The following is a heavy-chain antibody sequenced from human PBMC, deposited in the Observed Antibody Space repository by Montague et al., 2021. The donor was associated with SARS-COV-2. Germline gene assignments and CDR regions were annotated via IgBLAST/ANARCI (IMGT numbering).Heavy chain of an antibody. CDR3: ARGVRQLGVRYYYYYIDV. CDR2: IYYSGST. CDR1: GGSISSSSYY. Sequence: SETLSLTCTVSGGSISSSSYYWGWIRQPPGKGLEWIGSIYYSGSTYYNPSLKSRVTISVDTSKNQFSLKLSSVIAADTAVYYCARGVRQLGVRYYYYYIDVWGKGTTVTVSS. J-gene: IGHJ6*03. V-gene: IGHV4-39*01. D-gene: IGHD6-6*01.